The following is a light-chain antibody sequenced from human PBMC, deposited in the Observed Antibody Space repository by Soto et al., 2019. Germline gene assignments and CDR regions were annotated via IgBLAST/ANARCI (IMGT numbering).Light chain of an antibody. V-gene: IGKV3-15*01. CDR2: DAY. CDR3: QHYNSYSEA. Sequence: EIVMTQSPATLSVSPGERATLSCRASQSVSRNVAWYQQTRGQAPRLLMFDAYTRATGIPARFSGSGSGTEFTLTISSLQSDDFATYYCQHYNSYSEAFGQGTKVDIK. CDR1: QSVSRN. J-gene: IGKJ1*01.